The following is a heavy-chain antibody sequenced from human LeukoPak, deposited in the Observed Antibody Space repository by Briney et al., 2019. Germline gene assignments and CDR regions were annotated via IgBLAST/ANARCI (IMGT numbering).Heavy chain of an antibody. CDR3: ARWESMLGQQLVE. J-gene: IGHJ4*02. D-gene: IGHD6-13*01. CDR1: GGSISSYY. Sequence: SETLSLTCTVSGGSISSYYWSWIRQPPGKGLEWIGEIYHSGSTNYNPSLKSRVTISVDKSKNQFSLKLSSVTAADTAVYYCARWESMLGQQLVEWGQGTLVTVSS. CDR2: IYHSGST. V-gene: IGHV4-59*12.